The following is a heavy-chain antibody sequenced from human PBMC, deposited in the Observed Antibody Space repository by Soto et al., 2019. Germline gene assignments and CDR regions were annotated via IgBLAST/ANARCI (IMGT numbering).Heavy chain of an antibody. Sequence: QVQLVQSGAEVKKPGSSVKVSCKASGGTFSSYAISWVRQAPGQGLEWMGGIIPIFGTANYAQRFQGRVTITADESTSKAYMELSSLRSEDTAVYYCARDYGDYEYYYYYYGMDVWGQGTTVTVSS. J-gene: IGHJ6*02. V-gene: IGHV1-69*12. CDR2: IIPIFGTA. CDR1: GGTFSSYA. D-gene: IGHD4-17*01. CDR3: ARDYGDYEYYYYYYGMDV.